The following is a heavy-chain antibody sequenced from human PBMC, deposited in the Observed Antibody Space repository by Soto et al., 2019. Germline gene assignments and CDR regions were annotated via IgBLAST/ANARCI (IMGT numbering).Heavy chain of an antibody. V-gene: IGHV1-18*01. J-gene: IGHJ4*02. CDR3: ARVAGYGSWSRRFDF. CDR2: IVADSGNT. D-gene: IGHD3-10*01. Sequence: QVQLMQSGAELTKPGASVKVSCETSGYAFTTYGLSWVRQAPGQGLEWMGWIVADSGNTIYAQKFQGRVTMYRDTSTNTAYMELRSLPSDDSALYYCARVAGYGSWSRRFDFWGQGTLVSVSS. CDR1: GYAFTTYG.